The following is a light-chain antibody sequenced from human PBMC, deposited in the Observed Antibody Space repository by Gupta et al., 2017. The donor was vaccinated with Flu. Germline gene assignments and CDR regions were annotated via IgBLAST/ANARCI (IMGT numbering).Light chain of an antibody. Sequence: QLVLTQSPSASASLGASVTLTCTPRSGHSSYAIAWHQQQPEKGPRYLMKLNSDGSHSKGDGIPDRFSGSSSGAERYLTISSLQSEDEADYYCQTWGTGIHGVFGGGTKLTVL. V-gene: IGLV4-69*01. CDR2: LNSDGSH. J-gene: IGLJ3*02. CDR3: QTWGTGIHGV. CDR1: SGHSSYA.